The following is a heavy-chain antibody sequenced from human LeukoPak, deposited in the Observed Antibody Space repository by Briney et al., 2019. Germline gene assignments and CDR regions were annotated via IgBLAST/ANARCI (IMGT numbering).Heavy chain of an antibody. CDR2: IYYSGST. Sequence: TWETLTLTCTVFGGSISSYYWSWIRQPPGKGLEWIGYIYYSGSTNYNASLKRRVTISVDKSKNQSFFEMNSVKAADTAVYYSGSANYSPALKSRVTISVDTSKNQFSLKLSSVTAADTAVYYCARERVGGNWNDVAVFDYWGQGTLVTVSS. CDR3: GSANYSPALKSRVTISVDTSKNQFSLKLSSVTAADTAVYYCARERVGGNWNDVAVFDY. CDR1: GGSISSYY. D-gene: IGHD3-10*01. J-gene: IGHJ4*02. V-gene: IGHV4-59*01.